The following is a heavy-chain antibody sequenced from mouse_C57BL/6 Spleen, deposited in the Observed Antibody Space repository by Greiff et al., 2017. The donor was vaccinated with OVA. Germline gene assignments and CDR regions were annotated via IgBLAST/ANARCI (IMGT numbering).Heavy chain of an antibody. CDR2: IRSKSNNYAT. D-gene: IGHD2-2*01. V-gene: IGHV10-1*01. CDR1: GFSFNTYA. Sequence: DVMLVESGGGLVQPKGSLKLSCAASGFSFNTYAMNWVRQAPGKGLEWVARIRSKSNNYATYYADSVKDRFTISRDDSESMLYLQMNNLKTEDTAMYYCVRHEGYGYDVDYAMDYWGQGTSVTVSS. CDR3: VRHEGYGYDVDYAMDY. J-gene: IGHJ4*01.